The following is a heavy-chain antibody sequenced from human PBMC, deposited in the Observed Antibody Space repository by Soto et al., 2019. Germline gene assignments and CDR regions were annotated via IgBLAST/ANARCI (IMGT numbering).Heavy chain of an antibody. V-gene: IGHV3-7*01. J-gene: IGHJ6*02. CDR2: IKQDGSEK. Sequence: PGGSLRLSCAASGFTFSSYWMSWVRQAPGKGLEWVANIKQDGSEKYYVDSVKGRFTISRDNAKNSLFLQMNSLRAEDTVVYYCARVSGFYFYAMDVWGQGTSVTVSS. D-gene: IGHD3-3*01. CDR1: GFTFSSYW. CDR3: ARVSGFYFYAMDV.